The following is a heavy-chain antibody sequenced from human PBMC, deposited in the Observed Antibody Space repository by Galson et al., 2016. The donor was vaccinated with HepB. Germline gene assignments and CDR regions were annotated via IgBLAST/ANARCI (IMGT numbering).Heavy chain of an antibody. V-gene: IGHV4-39*01. CDR2: IYYSGTT. Sequence: SETLSLTCTVSGGSIISNGYYWGWVRQPLGKGLEWIGSIYYSGTTYYNPSLKSRVTMSVDTSTNQFSLKLASVTAADTAVYYCARRNVAPFDFWGQGTLVTVSS. D-gene: IGHD2-8*01. J-gene: IGHJ4*02. CDR3: ARRNVAPFDF. CDR1: GGSIISNGYY.